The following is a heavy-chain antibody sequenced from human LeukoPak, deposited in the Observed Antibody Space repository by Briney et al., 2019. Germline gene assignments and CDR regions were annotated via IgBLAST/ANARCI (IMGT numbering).Heavy chain of an antibody. D-gene: IGHD5-18*01. CDR1: GGTFSSYA. CDR2: IIPIFGTA. J-gene: IGHJ3*02. CDR3: ARIRWTAMVTYAFDI. V-gene: IGHV1-69*05. Sequence: SVKVSCKASGGTFSSYAISWVRQAPGQGLEWMGGIIPIFGTANYAQKFQGRVTITTDESTSTAYMELSSLRSEDTAVYYCARIRWTAMVTYAFDIRGQGTMVTVSS.